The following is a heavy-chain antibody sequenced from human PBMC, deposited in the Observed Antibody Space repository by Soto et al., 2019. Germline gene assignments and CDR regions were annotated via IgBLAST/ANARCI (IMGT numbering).Heavy chain of an antibody. CDR1: GFTFIDAW. CDR2: IKSKVDGGAT. V-gene: IGHV3-15*01. Sequence: PGGSLRLSCAASGFTFIDAWMSWVRQAPGKGLEWVGRIKSKVDGGATDYAASVKGRFTISRDDSKNTLYLQLNSLKTEDTAVYYCTTDLSGGSGSYFPDWGQGTVVTVSS. D-gene: IGHD3-10*01. J-gene: IGHJ4*02. CDR3: TTDLSGGSGSYFPD.